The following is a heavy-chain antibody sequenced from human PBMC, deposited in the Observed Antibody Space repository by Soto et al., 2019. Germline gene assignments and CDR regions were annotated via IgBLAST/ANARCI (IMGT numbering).Heavy chain of an antibody. CDR2: IIPIFGTA. V-gene: IGHV1-69*13. Sequence: GASVKVSCKASGGTFSSYAISWVRQAPGQGLEWMGGIIPIFGTANYAQKFQGRVTITADESTSTAYMELSSLRSEDTAVYYCARMGVGATNDYYYGMDVWGQGTTVTVSS. CDR1: GGTFSSYA. J-gene: IGHJ6*02. D-gene: IGHD1-26*01. CDR3: ARMGVGATNDYYYGMDV.